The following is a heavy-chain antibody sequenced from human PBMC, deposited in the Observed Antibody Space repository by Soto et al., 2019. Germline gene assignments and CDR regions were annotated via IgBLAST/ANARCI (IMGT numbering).Heavy chain of an antibody. CDR2: IYYSGTT. Sequence: QLQLQESGPGLVKPSQTLSLTCSVSGGSINTGGCYWSWIRQQPGRGLEWIGYIYYSGTTNYNPSLESRLTVSLDTSKNQFSLKVFSVTPADTAVYSCARETVRGKDSEAFDMWGQGTMVTVPS. CDR1: GGSINTGGCY. V-gene: IGHV4-31*03. CDR3: ARETVRGKDSEAFDM. D-gene: IGHD2-21*01. J-gene: IGHJ3*02.